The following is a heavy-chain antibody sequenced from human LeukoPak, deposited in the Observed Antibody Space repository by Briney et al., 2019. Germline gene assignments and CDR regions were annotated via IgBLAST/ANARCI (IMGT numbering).Heavy chain of an antibody. J-gene: IGHJ4*02. D-gene: IGHD3-3*01. CDR2: IYYSGST. Sequence: SETLSLTCTVSGGSISSSSYYWGWIRQPPGKGLEWIGSIYYSGSTYYNPSLKSRVTISVDTSKNQFSLKLSSVTAADTAVYYCARQGFPYYDFWSGYGFLGYWGQGTLVTVSS. CDR3: ARQGFPYYDFWSGYGFLGY. V-gene: IGHV4-39*01. CDR1: GGSISSSSYY.